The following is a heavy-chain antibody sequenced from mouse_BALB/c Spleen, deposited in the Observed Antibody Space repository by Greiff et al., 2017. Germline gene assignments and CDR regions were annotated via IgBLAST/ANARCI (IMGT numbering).Heavy chain of an antibody. Sequence: EVKLVESGPSLVKPSQTLSLTCSVTGDSITSGYWNWIRKFPGNKLEYMGYISYSGSTYYNPSLKSRISITRDTSKNQYYLQLNSVTTEDTATYYCARRGPTVAWFAYWGQGTLVTVSA. J-gene: IGHJ3*01. CDR3: ARRGPTVAWFAY. CDR2: ISYSGST. CDR1: GDSITSGY. D-gene: IGHD2-10*01. V-gene: IGHV3-8*02.